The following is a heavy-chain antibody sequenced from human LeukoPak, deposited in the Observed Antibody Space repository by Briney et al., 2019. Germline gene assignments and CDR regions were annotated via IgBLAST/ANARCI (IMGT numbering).Heavy chain of an antibody. CDR3: TRGTIAAPGIDY. CDR1: GFTFGDNW. CDR2: IDIGGSNT. J-gene: IGHJ4*02. V-gene: IGHV3-74*01. D-gene: IGHD6-13*01. Sequence: GGSLRLSCAASGFTFGDNWMHWVRQAPGKGLVWVSRIDIGGSNTNYADSVKGRFTISRDNAKNTLYLQMNSLRVEDTAVYYCTRGTIAAPGIDYWGQGTLVTVSS.